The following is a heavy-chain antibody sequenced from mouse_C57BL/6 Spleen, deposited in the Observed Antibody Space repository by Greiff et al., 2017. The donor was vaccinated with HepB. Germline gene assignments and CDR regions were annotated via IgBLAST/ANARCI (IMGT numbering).Heavy chain of an antibody. CDR3: ARRLYGSSYWYFDV. D-gene: IGHD1-1*01. V-gene: IGHV5-9*01. J-gene: IGHJ1*03. CDR2: ISGGGGNT. Sequence: EVKLMESGGGLVKPGGSLKLSCAASGFTFSSYTMSWVRQTPEKRLEWVATISGGGGNTYYPDSVKGRFTISRDNAKNTLYLQMSSLRSEDTALYYCARRLYGSSYWYFDVWGTGTTVTVSS. CDR1: GFTFSSYT.